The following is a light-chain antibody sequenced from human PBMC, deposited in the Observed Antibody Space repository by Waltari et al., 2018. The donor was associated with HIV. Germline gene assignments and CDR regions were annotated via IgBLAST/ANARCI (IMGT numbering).Light chain of an antibody. CDR2: AAS. J-gene: IGKJ1*01. CDR1: QSVGYP. Sequence: EIVMTQSPASLSVSPGERATLSCRASQSVGYPLAWYQQKPGQAPRLLIYAASTRAAGTPARFSGSGSGTEFTLTISSLQSEDSALYFCLQYNNWPWTFGQGTTVEIK. V-gene: IGKV3-15*01. CDR3: LQYNNWPWT.